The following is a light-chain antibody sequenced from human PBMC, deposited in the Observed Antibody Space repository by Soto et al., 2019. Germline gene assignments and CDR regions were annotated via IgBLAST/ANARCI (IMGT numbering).Light chain of an antibody. CDR3: NSYTSSSTYV. CDR2: EVS. Sequence: QCALTQPPSVSGSPGQSVTISCTGTSSDVGSNNRVSWYQQPPGTAPKLMIYEVSNRPSGVPDRFSGSKSGNTASLTISGLQAEDEADYYCNSYTSSSTYVFGTGTKVTVL. J-gene: IGLJ1*01. V-gene: IGLV2-18*02. CDR1: SSDVGSNNR.